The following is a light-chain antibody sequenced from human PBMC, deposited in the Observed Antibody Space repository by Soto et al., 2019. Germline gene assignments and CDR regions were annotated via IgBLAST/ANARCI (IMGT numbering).Light chain of an antibody. CDR1: QGISNE. J-gene: IGKJ1*01. CDR3: LQDYTYPWT. V-gene: IGKV1-6*01. Sequence: IQMSQSPSCLCASVGGTFPIPCRASQGISNELGWYQQRPGKAPKVLIYGASNLQSGVPSRFSGSASGTDFTLTISSLQPEDFATYYCLQDYTYPWTFGQGTKVDI. CDR2: GAS.